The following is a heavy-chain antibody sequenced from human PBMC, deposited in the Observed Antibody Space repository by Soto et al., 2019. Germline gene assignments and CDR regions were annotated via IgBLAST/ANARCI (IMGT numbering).Heavy chain of an antibody. V-gene: IGHV4-39*01. D-gene: IGHD3-3*02. Sequence: QLQLQESGPGLVKPSETLSLTCTVSGGSISSSSYYWGWIRQPPGKGLEWIGSIYYSGSTYYNPSLKSRVTISVDTSKNQFSLKVSSVTAAYTAVYYCASPKIAFYNWLDPWGQGTLVTVSS. CDR3: ASPKIAFYNWLDP. CDR2: IYYSGST. J-gene: IGHJ5*02. CDR1: GGSISSSSYY.